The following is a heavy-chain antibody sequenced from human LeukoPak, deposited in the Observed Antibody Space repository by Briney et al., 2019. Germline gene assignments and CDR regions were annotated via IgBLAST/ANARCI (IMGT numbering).Heavy chain of an antibody. J-gene: IGHJ6*03. CDR2: IIPIFGTA. D-gene: IGHD5-18*01. Sequence: SVKVSCKASGVTFSSYAISWVRQAPGQGLEWMGGIIPIFGTANYAQKFQGRVTITTDESTSTAYMELSSLRSEDTAVYYCARDGYSYGHRTEAYYYYYYYMDVWGKGTTVTVSS. CDR3: ARDGYSYGHRTEAYYYYYYYMDV. V-gene: IGHV1-69*05. CDR1: GVTFSSYA.